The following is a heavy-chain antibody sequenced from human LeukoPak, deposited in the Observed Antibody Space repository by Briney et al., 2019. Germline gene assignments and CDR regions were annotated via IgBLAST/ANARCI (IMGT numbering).Heavy chain of an antibody. V-gene: IGHV4-59*08. D-gene: IGHD3-3*01. CDR3: ARQGFTIFGVVPGAYYYMDV. J-gene: IGHJ6*03. Sequence: SETLSLTCTVSGGSISSYYWSWIRQPPGKGLEWIGYIYYSGSTNYNPSLKSRVTMSVDTSKNQFSLKLSSVTAADTAVYYCARQGFTIFGVVPGAYYYMDVWGKGTTVTVSS. CDR2: IYYSGST. CDR1: GGSISSYY.